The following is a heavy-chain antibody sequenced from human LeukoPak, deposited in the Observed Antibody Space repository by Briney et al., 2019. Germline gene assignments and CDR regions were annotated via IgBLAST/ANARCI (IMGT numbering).Heavy chain of an antibody. V-gene: IGHV4-59*01. CDR3: ARGGNAFDI. J-gene: IGHJ3*02. Sequence: SETLSLTCTVSGGSISTYYWSWIRQPPGKALEWIGYIYYSGSTNYNPSLKSRVTISVDTSKNQFSLELRSVTAADTAVYYCARGGNAFDIWGQGTMVTVSS. CDR2: IYYSGST. CDR1: GGSISTYY. D-gene: IGHD1-26*01.